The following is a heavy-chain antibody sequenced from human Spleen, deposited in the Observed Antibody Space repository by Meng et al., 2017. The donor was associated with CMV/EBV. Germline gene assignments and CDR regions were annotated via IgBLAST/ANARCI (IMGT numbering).Heavy chain of an antibody. Sequence: GESLKISCAASRFLFSDYPVHWVRQAPGKGLEWVAFITHNGNTRHYADSLKGRFTVSRDNSKNTVFLQVDNLGPEDTALYFCATKLLSTGFDVWGQGTWVTVSS. CDR2: ITHNGNTR. CDR3: ATKLLSTGFDV. CDR1: RFLFSDYP. V-gene: IGHV3-30*04. J-gene: IGHJ3*01. D-gene: IGHD1-1*01.